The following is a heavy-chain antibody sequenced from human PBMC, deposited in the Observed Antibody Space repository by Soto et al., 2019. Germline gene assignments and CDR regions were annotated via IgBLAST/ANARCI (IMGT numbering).Heavy chain of an antibody. J-gene: IGHJ3*02. CDR3: ASSRLSSSWYGGAFDI. CDR1: GFTISSYW. Sequence: GGSLRLSCAASGFTISSYWMSWVRQAPGKGLEWVANIKQDGSEKYYVDSVKGRFTISRDNAKNSLYLQMNSLRAEDTAVYYCASSRLSSSWYGGAFDIWGQGTMVTVSS. D-gene: IGHD6-13*01. CDR2: IKQDGSEK. V-gene: IGHV3-7*01.